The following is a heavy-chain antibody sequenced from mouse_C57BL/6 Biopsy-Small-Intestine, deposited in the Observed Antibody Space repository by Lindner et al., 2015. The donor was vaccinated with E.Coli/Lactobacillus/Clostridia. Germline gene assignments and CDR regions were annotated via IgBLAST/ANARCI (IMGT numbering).Heavy chain of an antibody. Sequence: SVKVSCKASGYTFTSYAMHWVRQAPGQRLEWMGWINAGNGNTKYSQKFQGRVTITRDTSASTAYMELSSLRSEDTAVYYCARDLSDYYDSSGYYYVVYYFDYWGQGTLVTVSS. V-gene: IGHV1-84*02. CDR2: INAGNGNT. CDR1: GYTFTSYA. D-gene: IGHD1-1*01. CDR3: ARDLSDYYDSSGYYYVVYYFDY. J-gene: IGHJ2*01.